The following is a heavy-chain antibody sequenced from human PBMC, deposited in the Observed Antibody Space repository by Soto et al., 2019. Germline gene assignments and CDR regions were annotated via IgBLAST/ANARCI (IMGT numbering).Heavy chain of an antibody. CDR1: GGSISSGGYY. V-gene: IGHV4-31*03. D-gene: IGHD5-12*01. Sequence: SETLSLTCTVSGGSISSGGYYWSWIRQHPGKGLEWIGYIYYSGSTYYKPSLKSRVTISVDTSKNQFSLKLSSVTAADTAVYYCARVGGLRDNYWGQGTLVTVSS. CDR3: ARVGGLRDNY. J-gene: IGHJ4*02. CDR2: IYYSGST.